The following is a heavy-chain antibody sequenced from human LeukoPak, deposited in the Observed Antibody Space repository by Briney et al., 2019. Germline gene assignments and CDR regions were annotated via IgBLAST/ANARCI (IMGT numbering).Heavy chain of an antibody. CDR3: ALIAVAGSPARPPDY. J-gene: IGHJ4*02. CDR2: ISGSGGST. CDR1: GFTFSNYA. D-gene: IGHD6-19*01. Sequence: PGGSLRLSCAASGFTFSNYAMSWVRQAPGKGLEWVSGISGSGGSTYYTDSVKGRFAVSRDNSKNTLYLQMNSLRAEDTAVYHCALIAVAGSPARPPDYWGQGTLVTVSS. V-gene: IGHV3-23*01.